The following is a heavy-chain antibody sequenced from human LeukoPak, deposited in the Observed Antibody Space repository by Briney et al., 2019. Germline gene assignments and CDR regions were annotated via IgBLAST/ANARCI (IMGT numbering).Heavy chain of an antibody. V-gene: IGHV3-7*04. D-gene: IGHD3-10*01. CDR3: VRAHHPGGWFDP. CDR2: MKHDGSEK. CDR1: GFTFSSSW. J-gene: IGHJ5*02. Sequence: GGSLKLSCAASGFTFSSSWMSWVRQAPGKGLEWVATMKHDGSEKSYVDSVKGRFTISRDNAKNSLYLQMNSLTAEDTAVHYCVRAHHPGGWFDPWGQGTLVTVSS.